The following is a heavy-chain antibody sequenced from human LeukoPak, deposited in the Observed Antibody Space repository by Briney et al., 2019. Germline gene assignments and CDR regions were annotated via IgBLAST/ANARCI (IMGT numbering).Heavy chain of an antibody. V-gene: IGHV1-69*13. J-gene: IGHJ5*02. Sequence: GASVKVSCKASGGTFSSYAISWVRQAPGQGLEWMGGIIPIFGTANYAQKFQGRVTITADESTSTAYMELSSLRSEDTAVYYCARVMIGRGSTSSLRWFDPWGQGTLVTVSS. CDR3: ARVMIGRGSTSSLRWFDP. D-gene: IGHD2-2*01. CDR1: GGTFSSYA. CDR2: IIPIFGTA.